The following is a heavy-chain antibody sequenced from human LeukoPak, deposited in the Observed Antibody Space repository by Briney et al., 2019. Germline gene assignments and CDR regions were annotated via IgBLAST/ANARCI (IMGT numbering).Heavy chain of an antibody. V-gene: IGHV1-2*02. D-gene: IGHD1-26*01. CDR1: GYTFTDYY. Sequence: ASVKVSCRASGYTFTDYYIHWVRQAPGQGLELMGWMNPKSGGTTYAQKFQGRVTMTRDTSITTAYMELSRLTSDDTAVYYCARDLIRVGAIYDYWGQGTLVTVSS. J-gene: IGHJ4*02. CDR2: MNPKSGGT. CDR3: ARDLIRVGAIYDY.